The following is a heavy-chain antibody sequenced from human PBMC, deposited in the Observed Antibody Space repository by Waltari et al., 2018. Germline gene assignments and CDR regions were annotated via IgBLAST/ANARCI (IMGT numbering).Heavy chain of an antibody. D-gene: IGHD3-22*01. CDR1: GGSIPSISYY. V-gene: IGHV4-39*01. Sequence: QLQLQESGPGLVKPSATLSLTCTVPGGSIPSISYYWGWIRQPPGKGLEWIGSIYYSGSTYYNPSLKSRVTISVDTSKNQFSLKLSSVTAADTAVYYCASTVYYDSSGWTYYFDYWGQGTLVTVSS. CDR2: IYYSGST. CDR3: ASTVYYDSSGWTYYFDY. J-gene: IGHJ4*02.